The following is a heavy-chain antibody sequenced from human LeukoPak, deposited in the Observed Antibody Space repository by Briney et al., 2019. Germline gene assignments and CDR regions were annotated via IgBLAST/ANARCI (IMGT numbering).Heavy chain of an antibody. Sequence: ASVKVSCKASGYTFTSYYMHWVRQTSGQGLEWMGIINPSGGSTSYAQKFQGRVTTTRDTSTSTVYMELSSLRSEDTAVYYCAIGYCRGGSCDDEPGDAFDIWGQGTMVAVSS. CDR2: INPSGGST. CDR1: GYTFTSYY. V-gene: IGHV1-46*01. J-gene: IGHJ3*02. D-gene: IGHD2-15*01. CDR3: AIGYCRGGSCDDEPGDAFDI.